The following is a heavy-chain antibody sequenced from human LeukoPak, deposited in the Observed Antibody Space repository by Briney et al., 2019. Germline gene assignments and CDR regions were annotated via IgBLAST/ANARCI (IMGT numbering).Heavy chain of an antibody. CDR2: IPYDGSNK. V-gene: IGHV3-30*18. CDR1: GFTFSSYV. J-gene: IGHJ4*02. CDR3: AKDGFWLGGPPTPPYYFDY. Sequence: GGSLRLSCAASGFTFSSYVMHWVRQAPGKGLERVAVIPYDGSNKYYADSVKGRFTISRDNSKNTLYLQMNSLRAEDTAVYYCAKDGFWLGGPPTPPYYFDYWGQGTLVTVSS. D-gene: IGHD3-10*01.